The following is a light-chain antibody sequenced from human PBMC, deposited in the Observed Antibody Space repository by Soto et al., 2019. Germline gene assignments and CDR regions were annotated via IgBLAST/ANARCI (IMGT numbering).Light chain of an antibody. CDR3: QQRRVWPLT. CDR2: DAS. J-gene: IGKJ4*01. CDR1: QSVRNY. Sequence: EYVLTQSPATLSLSPGERATLSCRASQSVRNYLAWYQQRPCQAPRHLIYDASNRDTGLPARFSASGSGTDFTLPISSLEAEDFAVYYCQQRRVWPLTFGGGTKVEIK. V-gene: IGKV3-11*01.